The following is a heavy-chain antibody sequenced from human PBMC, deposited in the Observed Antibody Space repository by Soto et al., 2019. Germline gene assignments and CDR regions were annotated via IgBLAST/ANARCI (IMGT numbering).Heavy chain of an antibody. D-gene: IGHD6-19*01. CDR3: GSYSSGWYDVSY. CDR1: GGSVSSGSYY. V-gene: IGHV4-61*01. J-gene: IGHJ4*02. Sequence: QVQLQESGPGLVKPSETLSLTCTVSGGSVSSGSYYWSWIRQPPGKGLEWIGYIYYSGSTNYNPSLRSRVTISVDTSKNQFSLKRSSVTAADTAVYYCGSYSSGWYDVSYWGQGTLVTVSS. CDR2: IYYSGST.